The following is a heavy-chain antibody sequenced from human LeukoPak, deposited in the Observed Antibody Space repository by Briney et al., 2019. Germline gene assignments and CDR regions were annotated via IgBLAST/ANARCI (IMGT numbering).Heavy chain of an antibody. CDR2: IYYSGST. J-gene: IGHJ4*02. CDR1: GGSIGSYY. V-gene: IGHV4-31*03. D-gene: IGHD1-1*01. Sequence: PSETLSLTCTVSGGSIGSYYWSWIRQHPGKGLEWIGYIYYSGSTYYNPSLKSRVTISVDTSKNQFSLKLSSVTAADTAVYYCARETGSFDYWGQGTLVTVSS. CDR3: ARETGSFDY.